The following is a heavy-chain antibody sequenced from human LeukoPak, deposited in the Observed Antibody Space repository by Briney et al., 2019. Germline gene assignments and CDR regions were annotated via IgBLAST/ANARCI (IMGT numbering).Heavy chain of an antibody. CDR1: GGSISSYY. V-gene: IGHV4-59*01. CDR2: IYYSGST. Sequence: SETLSLTCTVSGGSISSYYWSWIRQPPGKGLEWVGYIYYSGSTNYNPSLKSRVTISVDTSKNQFSLKVSSVTAADTAVYYCARVKVVPAAMYDYWGQGTLVTVSS. D-gene: IGHD2-2*01. J-gene: IGHJ4*02. CDR3: ARVKVVPAAMYDY.